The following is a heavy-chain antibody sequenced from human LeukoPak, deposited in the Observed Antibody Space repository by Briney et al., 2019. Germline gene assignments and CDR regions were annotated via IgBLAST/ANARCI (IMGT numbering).Heavy chain of an antibody. D-gene: IGHD2-2*01. CDR1: GGTFSSYA. Sequence: SVTVSCKASGGTFSSYAISWVRQAPGQGLEWMGRIIPILGIANYAQKFQGRVTITADKSTSTAYMELSSLRSEDTAVYYCASFQYCSSTSCYLGRFDYWGQGTLVTVSS. V-gene: IGHV1-69*04. CDR3: ASFQYCSSTSCYLGRFDY. J-gene: IGHJ4*02. CDR2: IIPILGIA.